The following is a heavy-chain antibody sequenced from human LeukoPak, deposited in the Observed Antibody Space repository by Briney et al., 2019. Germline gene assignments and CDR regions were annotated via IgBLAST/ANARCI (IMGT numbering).Heavy chain of an antibody. J-gene: IGHJ3*02. V-gene: IGHV1-24*01. CDR3: ATLLRYFDWVKGAFDT. CDR2: FDPEDGET. D-gene: IGHD3-9*01. CDR1: GYTLTELS. Sequence: GASVKVSRRVSGYTLTELSMHWVRQAPGKGLEWMGGFDPEDGETIYAQKFQGRVTMTEDTSTDTAYMELSSLRSEDTAVYYCATLLRYFDWVKGAFDTWGQGTMVTVSS.